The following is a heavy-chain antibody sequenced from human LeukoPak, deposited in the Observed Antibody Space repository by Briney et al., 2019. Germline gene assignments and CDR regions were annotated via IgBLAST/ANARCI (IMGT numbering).Heavy chain of an antibody. Sequence: PSETLSLTCAVYGGSFSGYCWSWIRQSPGKGLEWIGEIHRSGRANYNPSLKSRVSISVDTSKKQLSLKLSPVTAADTALYYCARGKGYYDFWSGYYHFDYWGQGTLVTVSS. V-gene: IGHV4-34*01. J-gene: IGHJ4*02. D-gene: IGHD3-3*01. CDR2: IHRSGRA. CDR3: ARGKGYYDFWSGYYHFDY. CDR1: GGSFSGYC.